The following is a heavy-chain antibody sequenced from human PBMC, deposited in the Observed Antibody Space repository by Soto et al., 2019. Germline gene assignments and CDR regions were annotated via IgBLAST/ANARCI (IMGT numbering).Heavy chain of an antibody. CDR2: INPNSGGT. J-gene: IGHJ6*02. CDR3: ARDVTRTQSCTNGVCYYHYYDMDV. Sequence: ASVKVSCKASGYTFTDYYVHWVRQAPGQGLEWMGWINPNSGGTKTAQKFQGRVTVTRDTSISTAYMDLSRLRSDGTAVYYCARDVTRTQSCTNGVCYYHYYDMDVWGQGTMVTVS. D-gene: IGHD2-8*01. V-gene: IGHV1-2*02. CDR1: GYTFTDYY.